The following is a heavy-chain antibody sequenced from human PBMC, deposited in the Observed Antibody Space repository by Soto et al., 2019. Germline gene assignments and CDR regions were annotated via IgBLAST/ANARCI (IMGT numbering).Heavy chain of an antibody. J-gene: IGHJ4*02. Sequence: ASVKVSCKASGYTFTSYYMHWVRQAPGQGLEWMGIINPSGGSTSYAQKFQGRVTMTRDTSTSTVYMEPSSLRSEDTAVYYCARDFDWIAAAGISYYFDYWGQGTLVTVSS. CDR2: INPSGGST. V-gene: IGHV1-46*01. CDR1: GYTFTSYY. CDR3: ARDFDWIAAAGISYYFDY. D-gene: IGHD6-13*01.